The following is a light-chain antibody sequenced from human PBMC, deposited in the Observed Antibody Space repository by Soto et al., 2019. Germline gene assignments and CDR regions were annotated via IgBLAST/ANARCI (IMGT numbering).Light chain of an antibody. J-gene: IGLJ1*01. V-gene: IGLV2-23*01. CDR2: EGS. CDR1: SSDVGSYNL. Sequence: ALTQPASVSGSPGQSITISCTGTSSDVGSYNLVSWYQQHPGKAPKLMIYEGSKRPSGVSNRFSGSKSGNTASLTISGLQAEDEADYYCCSYAGSHYVFGTGTKLTVL. CDR3: CSYAGSHYV.